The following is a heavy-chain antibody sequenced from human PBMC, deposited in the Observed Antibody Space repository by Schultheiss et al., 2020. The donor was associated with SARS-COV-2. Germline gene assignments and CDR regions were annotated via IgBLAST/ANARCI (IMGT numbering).Heavy chain of an antibody. J-gene: IGHJ3*02. D-gene: IGHD4-23*01. Sequence: GGSLRLSCKGSGYTFTNYYIGWVRQMPGKGLEWMGFIYPVYSDTRYSPSFQGQVTISADKSISTAYLQWSSLKASDTAMYYCARRVTTVVTPNSGAFDIWGQGTMVTVSS. CDR2: IYPVYSDT. CDR1: GYTFTNYY. CDR3: ARRVTTVVTPNSGAFDI. V-gene: IGHV5-51*01.